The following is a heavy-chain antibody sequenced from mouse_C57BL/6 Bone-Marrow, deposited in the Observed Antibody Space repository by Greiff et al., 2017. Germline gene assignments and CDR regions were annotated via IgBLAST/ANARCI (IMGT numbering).Heavy chain of an antibody. J-gene: IGHJ2*01. V-gene: IGHV5-17*01. CDR2: ISSGSSTI. Sequence: VQLVESGGGLVKPGGSLKLSCAASGFTFSDYGMHWVRQAPEKGLEWVAYISSGSSTIYYADTVKGRFTISRDNAKNTLFLQMTSLRSEDTAMYYCASRNWDREYYFDYWGQGTTLTVSS. CDR1: GFTFSDYG. CDR3: ASRNWDREYYFDY. D-gene: IGHD4-1*01.